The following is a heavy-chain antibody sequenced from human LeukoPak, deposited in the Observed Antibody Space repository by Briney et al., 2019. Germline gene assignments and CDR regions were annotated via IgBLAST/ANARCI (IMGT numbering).Heavy chain of an antibody. V-gene: IGHV1-69*05. Sequence: SVKVSCKASGGTFCSYAICWVREAPGQGLEWMGRIIPIFGTANYAQKFQGRVTITTDESMSTAYMELSSLRSEDTAVYYCAIAGARGRWGQGTLVTVSS. J-gene: IGHJ4*02. CDR1: GGTFCSYA. CDR3: AIAGARGR. CDR2: IIPIFGTA. D-gene: IGHD3-10*01.